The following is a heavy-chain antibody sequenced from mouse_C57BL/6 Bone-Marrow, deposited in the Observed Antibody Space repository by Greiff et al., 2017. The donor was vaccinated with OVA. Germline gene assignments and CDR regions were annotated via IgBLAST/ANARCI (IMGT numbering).Heavy chain of an antibody. V-gene: IGHV1-55*01. CDR1: GYTFTSYW. CDR3: ARYGYSNYYFDY. Sequence: QVQLQQPGAELVKPGASVKMSCKASGYTFTSYWITWVKQRPGQGLEWIGDIYPGSGSTNYNEKFKSKATLTVDTSSSTADMQLSSLTSEDSAVYCCARYGYSNYYFDYWGQGTTLTVSS. D-gene: IGHD2-5*01. J-gene: IGHJ2*01. CDR2: IYPGSGST.